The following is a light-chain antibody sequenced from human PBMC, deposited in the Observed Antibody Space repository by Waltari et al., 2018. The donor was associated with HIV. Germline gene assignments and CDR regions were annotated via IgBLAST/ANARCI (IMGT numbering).Light chain of an antibody. CDR1: QIISY. CDR3: QQSYSNPRT. J-gene: IGKJ1*01. V-gene: IGKV1-39*01. Sequence: IQMTQSPSSLSASVGDRVTMTCRASQIISYLTWYQQKPGKAPKLLIYTASTLESGVPSRFSGSGSGTDFTLTISSLQPEDSATYYCQQSYSNPRTFGQGTKVEI. CDR2: TAS.